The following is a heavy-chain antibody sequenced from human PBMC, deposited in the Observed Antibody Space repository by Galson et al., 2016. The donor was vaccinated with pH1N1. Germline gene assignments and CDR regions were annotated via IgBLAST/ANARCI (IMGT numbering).Heavy chain of an antibody. V-gene: IGHV3-30*04. CDR3: ARDSEYSGHEGFH. J-gene: IGHJ4*02. D-gene: IGHD5-12*01. Sequence: SLRLSCAASGFTFTSYAMHWVRQAPGKGLEWVAVILYDGTNEYYADSVKGRFTISRDKTQSTVYLQMNSLRTEDTAVYYCARDSEYSGHEGFHWAQGTIVIVSS. CDR2: ILYDGTNE. CDR1: GFTFTSYA.